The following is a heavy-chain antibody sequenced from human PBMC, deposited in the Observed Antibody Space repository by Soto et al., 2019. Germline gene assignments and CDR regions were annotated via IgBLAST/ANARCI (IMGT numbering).Heavy chain of an antibody. J-gene: IGHJ6*03. CDR2: ISGSGGST. V-gene: IGHV3-23*01. Sequence: GGSLRLSCAASGFTFSSYAMSWVRQAPGKGLEWVSAISGSGGSTYYADSVKGRFTISRDNSKNTLYLQMIILRAEDTAVYYCAKDQRLERRGYYYYYMDVWGKGTTVTVSS. CDR1: GFTFSSYA. CDR3: AKDQRLERRGYYYYYMDV. D-gene: IGHD1-1*01.